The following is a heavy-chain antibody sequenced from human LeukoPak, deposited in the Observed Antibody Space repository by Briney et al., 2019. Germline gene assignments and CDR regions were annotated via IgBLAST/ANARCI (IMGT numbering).Heavy chain of an antibody. CDR3: ARDTSPMRADTTGVNVWFDAFDI. CDR2: INYGGTT. CDR1: GGSLSGTPYY. Sequence: SETLSLTCTVSGGSLSGTPYYWGWIRQPPGKGLEWIGTINYGGTTYYNPSLKSRVSISIETSKNRISLKLSSVTAADTAVYYCARDTSPMRADTTGVNVWFDAFDIWGQGTMVTVSS. D-gene: IGHD3-16*01. V-gene: IGHV4-39*07. J-gene: IGHJ3*02.